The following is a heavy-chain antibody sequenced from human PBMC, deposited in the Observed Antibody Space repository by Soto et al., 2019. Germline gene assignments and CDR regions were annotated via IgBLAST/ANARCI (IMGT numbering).Heavy chain of an antibody. J-gene: IGHJ4*02. CDR1: GFTFSSYA. V-gene: IGHV3-23*01. CDR3: AKNPGGYDILTGYYTPFGVLDY. D-gene: IGHD3-9*01. Sequence: WVSLRLSWAASGFTFSSYAMSWVRQAPGKGLEWVSAISGSGGSTYYADSVKGRFTISRDNSKNTLYLQMNSLTAEDTAVYYCAKNPGGYDILTGYYTPFGVLDYWAQGPLVTVSS. CDR2: ISGSGGST.